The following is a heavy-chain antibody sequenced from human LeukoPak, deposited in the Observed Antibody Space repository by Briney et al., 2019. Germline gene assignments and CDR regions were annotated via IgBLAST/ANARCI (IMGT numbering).Heavy chain of an antibody. CDR1: GGSISGYY. CDR3: ARSRIVLADSLDP. V-gene: IGHV4-4*07. CDR2: IFHSGST. J-gene: IGHJ5*02. Sequence: SETLSLTCTVSGGSISGYYWNWIRQPAGKGLEWIGRIFHSGSTNYNPSLNSRVTMSVDTSKNQFSLRLSSVTAADTAVYYCARSRIVLADSLDPWGQGTLVTVSS. D-gene: IGHD6-19*01.